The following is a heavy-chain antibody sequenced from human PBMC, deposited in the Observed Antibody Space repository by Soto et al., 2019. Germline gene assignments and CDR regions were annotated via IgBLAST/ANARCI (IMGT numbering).Heavy chain of an antibody. V-gene: IGHV1-3*04. J-gene: IGHJ4*02. Sequence: ASVNVSCKASGGTFSTYTITWVRQAPGQGLEWIGWINTDNGNTMYSEKCQGRVTITRDTSASTAYMELSSLKSEDTAVYYCARPVSSQWVDKNFDYWGQETLVTVSS. D-gene: IGHD1-26*01. CDR2: INTDNGNT. CDR3: ARPVSSQWVDKNFDY. CDR1: GGTFSTYT.